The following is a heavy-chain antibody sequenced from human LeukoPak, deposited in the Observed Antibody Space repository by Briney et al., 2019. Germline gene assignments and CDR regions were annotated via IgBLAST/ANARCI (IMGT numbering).Heavy chain of an antibody. CDR1: GGSFSGYY. V-gene: IGHV4-34*01. D-gene: IGHD3-22*01. CDR3: ARGRPPYYYDSSGFSKRNYYFDY. CDR2: INHSGST. Sequence: SETLSLTCAVYGGSFSGYYWSWIRQPPGKGLEWIGEINHSGSTNYNPSLKSRATISVDTSKNQFSLKLSSVTAADTAVYYCARGRPPYYYDSSGFSKRNYYFDYWGQGTLVTVSS. J-gene: IGHJ4*02.